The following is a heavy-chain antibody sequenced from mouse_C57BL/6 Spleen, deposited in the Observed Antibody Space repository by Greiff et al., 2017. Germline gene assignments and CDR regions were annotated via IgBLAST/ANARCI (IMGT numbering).Heavy chain of an antibody. J-gene: IGHJ4*01. CDR2: INPNNGGT. CDR3: ARNPHYYGRGGAMDY. CDR1: GYTFTDYN. V-gene: IGHV1-22*01. D-gene: IGHD1-2*01. Sequence: VQLQQPGAELVKPGASVKMSCKASGYTFTDYNMHWVKQSHGKSLEWIGYINPNNGGTSYNQKFKGKATLTVNKSSSTAYMELRSLTSEDSAVYYCARNPHYYGRGGAMDYWGQGTSVTVSS.